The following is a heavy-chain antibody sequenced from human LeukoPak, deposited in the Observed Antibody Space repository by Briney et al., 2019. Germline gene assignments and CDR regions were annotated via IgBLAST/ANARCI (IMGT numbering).Heavy chain of an antibody. CDR2: IYSGGST. J-gene: IGHJ4*02. V-gene: IGHV3-53*01. Sequence: GGSLRLSCAASGFTVSSNYMNWVRQAPGKGLEWVSVIYSGGSTYYADSVKGRFTISRGNSKNTLYLQMNSLRVEDSAVYYCARRDFWSGDYAQPFDYWGQGTLVTVSS. CDR1: GFTVSSNY. D-gene: IGHD3-3*01. CDR3: ARRDFWSGDYAQPFDY.